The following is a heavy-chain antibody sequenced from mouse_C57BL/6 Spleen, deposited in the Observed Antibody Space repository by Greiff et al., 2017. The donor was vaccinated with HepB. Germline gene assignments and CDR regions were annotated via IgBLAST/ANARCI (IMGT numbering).Heavy chain of an antibody. CDR2: IDPSDSYT. CDR3: ARGDDYDVGYYAMDY. CDR1: GYTFTSYW. Sequence: QVQLQQPGAELVKPGASVKLSCKASGYTFTSYWMQWVKQRPGQGLEWIGEIDPSDSYTNYNQKFKGKATLTVDTSSSTAYMQLSSLTSEDSAVYYCARGDDYDVGYYAMDYWGQGTSVTVSS. J-gene: IGHJ4*01. D-gene: IGHD2-4*01. V-gene: IGHV1-50*01.